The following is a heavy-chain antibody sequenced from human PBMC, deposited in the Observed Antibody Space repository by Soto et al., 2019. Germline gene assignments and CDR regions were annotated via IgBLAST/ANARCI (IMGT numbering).Heavy chain of an antibody. CDR2: INLSGST. CDR3: ARGPLARRFDP. Sequence: QVQLQQWGAGRLKPSETLSLTCALYGGSFSGYYCICIRQPPRKGLEWIGEINLSGSTNYHPSLNSRDTISVDPSKNPFSLKLSSVTAADTAVYSCARGPLARRFDPWGQGSLFTVSS. J-gene: IGHJ5*02. CDR1: GGSFSGYY. V-gene: IGHV4-34*01.